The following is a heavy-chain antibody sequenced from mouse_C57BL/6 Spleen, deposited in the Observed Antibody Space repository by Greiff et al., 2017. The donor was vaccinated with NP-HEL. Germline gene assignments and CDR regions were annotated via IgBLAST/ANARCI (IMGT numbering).Heavy chain of an antibody. CDR1: GYTFTSYW. CDR2: IYPGSGST. D-gene: IGHD4-1*01. CDR3: ARGGGELGRYYYAMDY. V-gene: IGHV1-55*01. Sequence: QVQLQQPGAELVKPGASVKMSCKASGYTFTSYWITWVKQRPGQGLEWIGDIYPGSGSTNYNEKFKSKATLTVDTSSSTAYMQLSSLTSEDSAVYYCARGGGELGRYYYAMDYWGQGTSVTVSS. J-gene: IGHJ4*01.